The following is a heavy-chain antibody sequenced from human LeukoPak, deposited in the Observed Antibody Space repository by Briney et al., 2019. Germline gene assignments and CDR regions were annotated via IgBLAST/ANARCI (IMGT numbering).Heavy chain of an antibody. Sequence: PGGSLRLSCAASGFTFSSYAMHWVRQAPGKGLEWVAVISYDGSNKYYADSVKGRFTISRDNSKNTLYLQMNSLRAEDTAVYYCAKDRLRLKAVAGRTSDAFDIWGQGTMVTVSS. D-gene: IGHD6-19*01. CDR1: GFTFSSYA. CDR3: AKDRLRLKAVAGRTSDAFDI. J-gene: IGHJ3*02. V-gene: IGHV3-30*04. CDR2: ISYDGSNK.